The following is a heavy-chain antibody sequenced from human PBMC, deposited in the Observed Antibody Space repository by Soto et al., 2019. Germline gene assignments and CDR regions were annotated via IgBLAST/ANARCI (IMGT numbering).Heavy chain of an antibody. D-gene: IGHD6-13*01. CDR3: AKDYGPKAPYPYSNTHTDF. V-gene: IGHV3-30*18. CDR1: GFTFSSYG. J-gene: IGHJ4*02. Sequence: QRHLVESGGGVVQPGRPLRLSCAASGFTFSSYGMHWIRQAPGKGLEGVPVISHDGAFKDYADSVKGRFTISRDNSENTLFLEMNSLGPSDTAVYYCAKDYGPKAPYPYSNTHTDFWGQGTRVTVSS. CDR2: ISHDGAFK.